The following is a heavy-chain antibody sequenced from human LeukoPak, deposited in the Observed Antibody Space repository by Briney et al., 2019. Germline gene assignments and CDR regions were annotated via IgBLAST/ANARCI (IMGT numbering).Heavy chain of an antibody. V-gene: IGHV1-2*02. Sequence: GASVKVSCKASGYTFTGYYMHWVRQAPGQGLEWMGWINPNSGGTNYAQKFQGRVTMTRDTSISTAYMELSRLRSDDTAVYYRARGAPRVLGAGTSFYYYYGMDVWGQGTTVTVSS. CDR1: GYTFTGYY. CDR2: INPNSGGT. CDR3: ARGAPRVLGAGTSFYYYYGMDV. D-gene: IGHD6-19*01. J-gene: IGHJ6*02.